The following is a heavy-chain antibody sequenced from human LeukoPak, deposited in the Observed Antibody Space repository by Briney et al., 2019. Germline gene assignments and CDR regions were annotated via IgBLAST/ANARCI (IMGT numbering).Heavy chain of an antibody. D-gene: IGHD2-15*01. CDR2: INTNTGKP. CDR3: ARSEYCSGGSCYFSDYYYMDV. CDR1: GYTFTSYA. J-gene: IGHJ6*03. Sequence: GASVKVSCKASGYTFTSYAMNWVRQAPGQGLEWMGWINTNTGKPMYAQGFTGRFVFSLDTSVSTAYLQISSLKAEDTAVYYCARSEYCSGGSCYFSDYYYMDVWGKGTTVTVSS. V-gene: IGHV7-4-1*02.